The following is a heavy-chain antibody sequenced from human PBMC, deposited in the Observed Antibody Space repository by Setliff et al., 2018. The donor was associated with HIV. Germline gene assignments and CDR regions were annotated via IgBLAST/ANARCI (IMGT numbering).Heavy chain of an antibody. CDR3: ARMATVYYYYMDV. Sequence: ASVKVSCMASGYTFTSYAMNWVRQAPGQGLEWMGWINTNTGNPTYAQGFTGRFVFSLDTSVSTAYLQISSLKAEDTAVYYCARMATVYYYYMDVWGKGTTVTVSS. V-gene: IGHV7-4-1*02. D-gene: IGHD4-4*01. CDR1: GYTFTSYA. J-gene: IGHJ6*03. CDR2: INTNTGNP.